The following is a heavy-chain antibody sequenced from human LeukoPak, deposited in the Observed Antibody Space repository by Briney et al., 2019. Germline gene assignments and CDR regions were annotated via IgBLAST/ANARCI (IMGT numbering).Heavy chain of an antibody. J-gene: IGHJ4*02. D-gene: IGHD5-24*01. Sequence: PSETLSLTCTVSGGSINSYYWNWIRQPAGKGLEWIGRIYTSGSTSYNSSLKSRVTMSVDTSKNQFSLMLSSVTAADTAAHYCSGLHGTIDYWGEGTLVTVS. CDR3: SGLHGTIDY. CDR2: IYTSGST. CDR1: GGSINSYY. V-gene: IGHV4-4*07.